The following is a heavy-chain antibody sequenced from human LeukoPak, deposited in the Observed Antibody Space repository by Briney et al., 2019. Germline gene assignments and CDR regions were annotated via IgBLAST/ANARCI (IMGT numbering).Heavy chain of an antibody. CDR1: GGSISSSTYY. J-gene: IGHJ5*02. CDR3: ARPFTGSSAWFDP. V-gene: IGHV4-39*01. Sequence: PSETLSLTCTVSGGSISSSTYYWGWIRQPPGKGLEWIGSIYYSGRTYYNPSLKSRATISVDTSKSQFSLKLSSVTAADTAVYYCARPFTGSSAWFDPWGQETLVTVSS. D-gene: IGHD3-22*01. CDR2: IYYSGRT.